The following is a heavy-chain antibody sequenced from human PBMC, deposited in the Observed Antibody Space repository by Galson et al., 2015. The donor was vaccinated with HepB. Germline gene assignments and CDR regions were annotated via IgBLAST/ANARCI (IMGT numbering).Heavy chain of an antibody. D-gene: IGHD6-19*01. CDR2: ITAIGDGT. V-gene: IGHV3-23*01. CDR3: AASGNGRWLGFDL. J-gene: IGHJ4*02. CDR1: GITFSDHA. Sequence: SLRLSCAASGITFSDHAMSWVRQAPGKGLEWISAITAIGDGTFYVDSVKDRFTISRDNSKNTLYLQMNSLRDEDTAVYFCAASGNGRWLGFDLWGQGTQVTVSS.